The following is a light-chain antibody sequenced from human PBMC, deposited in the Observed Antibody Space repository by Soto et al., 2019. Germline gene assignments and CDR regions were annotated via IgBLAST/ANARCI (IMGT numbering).Light chain of an antibody. Sequence: QSALTQPRSVSGSPGQSVTISCTGTSSDDGGYNYVSWYQQHPGKAPKFIIYDVSKRPSGVPDRFSGSKSGNTASLTISGLQAEDEADYYCCSYAGSYTVIFGGGTKLTVL. CDR2: DVS. V-gene: IGLV2-11*01. CDR3: CSYAGSYTVI. J-gene: IGLJ2*01. CDR1: SSDDGGYNY.